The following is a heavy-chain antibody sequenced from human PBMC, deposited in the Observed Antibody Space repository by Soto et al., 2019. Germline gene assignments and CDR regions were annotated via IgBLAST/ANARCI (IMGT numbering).Heavy chain of an antibody. D-gene: IGHD3-3*01. CDR1: GCSISSSSYY. CDR3: ARQIWSGYFMEGGSGFDY. CDR2: IYYSGST. J-gene: IGHJ4*02. Sequence: PSETLSLTCTFSGCSISSSSYYWGWIRQPPGKGLEWIGSIYYSGSTYYNPSLKSRVTISVDTSKNQFSLKLSSVTAADTAVYYCARQIWSGYFMEGGSGFDYWGQGTLVTVSS. V-gene: IGHV4-39*01.